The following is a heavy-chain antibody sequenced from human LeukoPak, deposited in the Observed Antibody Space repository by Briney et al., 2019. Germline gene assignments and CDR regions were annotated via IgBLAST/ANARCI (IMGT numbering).Heavy chain of an antibody. D-gene: IGHD4-17*01. Sequence: ASVKVSCEASGYTFTGYYMHWVRQAPGQGLEWMGWINPNSGGTNYAQKLQGRVTMTRDTSISTAYMELSRLRSDDTAVYYCAASYGDYVLYFQHWGQGTLVTVSS. CDR2: INPNSGGT. CDR1: GYTFTGYY. CDR3: AASYGDYVLYFQH. J-gene: IGHJ1*01. V-gene: IGHV1-2*02.